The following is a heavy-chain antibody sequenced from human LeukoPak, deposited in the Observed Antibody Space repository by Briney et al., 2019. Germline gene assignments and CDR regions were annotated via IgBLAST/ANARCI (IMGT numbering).Heavy chain of an antibody. CDR3: TRDLRIVGAMGTAN. Sequence: QPGRSLRLSCTASGFTFGDYAMSWVRQAPGKGLEWVGFIRSKAYGGTTEYAASVKGRFTISRDDSKSIAYLQMNSLKTEDTAVYYCTRDLRIVGAMGTANWGQGTLVTVSS. V-gene: IGHV3-49*04. J-gene: IGHJ4*02. CDR1: GFTFGDYA. D-gene: IGHD1-26*01. CDR2: IRSKAYGGTT.